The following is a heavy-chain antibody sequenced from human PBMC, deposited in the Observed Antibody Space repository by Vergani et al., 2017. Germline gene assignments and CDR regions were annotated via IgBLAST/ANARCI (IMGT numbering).Heavy chain of an antibody. J-gene: IGHJ4*02. CDR3: ARDRIQLWQRAIDY. D-gene: IGHD5-18*01. Sequence: EVQLLESGGGLVQPGGSLRLSCAASGFTFSSYAMSWVRQAPGKELEWVSAISGSGGSTYYADSVKGRFTISRDNSRDTLYLQMNSLRAEDTAVYYCARDRIQLWQRAIDYWGQGTLVTVSS. CDR2: ISGSGGST. V-gene: IGHV3-23*01. CDR1: GFTFSSYA.